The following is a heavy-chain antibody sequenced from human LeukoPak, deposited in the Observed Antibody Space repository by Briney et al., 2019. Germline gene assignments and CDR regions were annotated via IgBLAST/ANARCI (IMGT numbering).Heavy chain of an antibody. CDR1: GGTFNNYA. CDR2: IIPIFDTA. J-gene: IGHJ4*02. V-gene: IGHV1-69*06. CDR3: AGAVQVTTGGLFDY. D-gene: IGHD4-17*01. Sequence: GASVKVSCKASGGTFNNYAISWVRQAPGQGLEWMGGIIPIFDTANYAQKFQGRVTITADKSTSTAYMELSSLRSEDTAVYYCAGAVQVTTGGLFDYWGQGTLVTVSS.